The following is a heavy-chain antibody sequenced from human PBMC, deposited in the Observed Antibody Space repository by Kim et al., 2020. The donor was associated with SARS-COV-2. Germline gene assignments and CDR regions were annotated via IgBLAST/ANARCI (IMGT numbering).Heavy chain of an antibody. CDR2: IIPILGIA. CDR3: ARDIVVVVAATRRFDP. D-gene: IGHD2-15*01. CDR1: GGTFSSYT. Sequence: SVKVSCKASGGTFSSYTISWVRQAPGQGLEWMGRIIPILGIANYAQKFQGRVTITADKSTSTAYMELSSLRSEDTAVYYCARDIVVVVAATRRFDPWGQGTLVTVSS. V-gene: IGHV1-69*04. J-gene: IGHJ5*02.